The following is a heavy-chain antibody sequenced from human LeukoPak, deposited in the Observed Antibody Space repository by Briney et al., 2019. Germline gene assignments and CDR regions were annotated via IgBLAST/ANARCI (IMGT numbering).Heavy chain of an antibody. D-gene: IGHD4-11*01. J-gene: IGHJ6*02. CDR1: GFTFSNYA. CDR2: ISGGGGNT. CDR3: ARAPHYSNYGPYYYGMDV. V-gene: IGHV3-23*01. Sequence: AGGSLRLSCAASGFTFSNYAMSWVRQAPGKGLEWVSAISGGGGNTNYADSVKGRFTISRDNAKNSLYLQMNSLRAEDTAVYYCARAPHYSNYGPYYYGMDVWGQGTTVTVSS.